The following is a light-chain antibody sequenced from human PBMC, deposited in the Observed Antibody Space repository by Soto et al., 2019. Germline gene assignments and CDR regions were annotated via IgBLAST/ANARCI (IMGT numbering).Light chain of an antibody. CDR1: HSVSNSY. Sequence: ESVLTPLPGTLSLSPGQRATRSCVASHSVSNSYFAWYQQKPGQARRLLIYAASNRATGIPDRISGSGSGTDFTLTITRLEPEDAAVYFCQQYTGPPTTFGQGTRLEI. J-gene: IGKJ5*01. V-gene: IGKV3-20*01. CDR3: QQYTGPPTT. CDR2: AAS.